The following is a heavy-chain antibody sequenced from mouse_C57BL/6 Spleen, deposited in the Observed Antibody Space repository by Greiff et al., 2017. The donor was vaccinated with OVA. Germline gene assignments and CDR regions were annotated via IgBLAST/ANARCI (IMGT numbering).Heavy chain of an antibody. CDR1: GFNIKDDY. V-gene: IGHV14-4*01. Sequence: EVQLQQSGAELVRPGASVKLSCTASGFNIKDDYMHWVKQRPEQGLEWIGWIDPANGDTEYASKFQGKATITADTPSNTASLQLSSLTSEDTAVYYCTTGYGSYYYAIDYGGQGPSVTVS. CDR3: TTGYGSYYYAIDY. D-gene: IGHD1-1*01. J-gene: IGHJ4*01. CDR2: IDPANGDT.